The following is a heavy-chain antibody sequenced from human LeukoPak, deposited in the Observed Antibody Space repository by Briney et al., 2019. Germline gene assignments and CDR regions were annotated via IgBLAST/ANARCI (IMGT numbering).Heavy chain of an antibody. CDR2: IKGDGSHT. Sequence: PGGSLRLSCAASGFTFSNYWMHWVRQAPGKGLVWVSRIKGDGSHTIYADSVKGRFTISRDNAKNTLYLQMKSLRAEDTALYHCARFGTPKPYCSSTSCYLGVWGQGTTVTVSS. D-gene: IGHD2-2*01. V-gene: IGHV3-74*01. J-gene: IGHJ6*02. CDR1: GFTFSNYW. CDR3: ARFGTPKPYCSSTSCYLGV.